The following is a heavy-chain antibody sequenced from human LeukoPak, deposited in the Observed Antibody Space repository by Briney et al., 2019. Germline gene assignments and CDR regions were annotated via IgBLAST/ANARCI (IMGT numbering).Heavy chain of an antibody. J-gene: IGHJ6*02. CDR2: ISSSSSYI. D-gene: IGHD3-10*01. CDR3: AREKGLWFRERMGMDV. CDR1: GFTFSSYS. Sequence: GGSLRLSCAASGFTFSSYSMNWVRQAPGKGLEWVSSISSSSSYIYYADSVKGRFTISRDNAKNSLYLQMNSLRAEDTAVYYCAREKGLWFRERMGMDVWGQGTTVTVSS. V-gene: IGHV3-21*01.